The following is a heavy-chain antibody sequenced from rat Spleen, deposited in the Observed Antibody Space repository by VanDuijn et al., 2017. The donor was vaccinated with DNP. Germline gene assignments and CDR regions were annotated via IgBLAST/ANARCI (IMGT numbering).Heavy chain of an antibody. J-gene: IGHJ2*01. CDR3: AKDWGTHFDY. CDR2: ISYEGSST. Sequence: EVQLVETGGGLVQPGRSLKVSCVASGFTFSGYWMYWIRQAPGKGLEWVATISYEGSSTYYRDSVKGRFTISRDNAENTVYLQMNSLRSEDTATYYCAKDWGTHFDYWGQGVMVTVSS. CDR1: GFTFSGYW. D-gene: IGHD4-3*01. V-gene: IGHV5-58*01.